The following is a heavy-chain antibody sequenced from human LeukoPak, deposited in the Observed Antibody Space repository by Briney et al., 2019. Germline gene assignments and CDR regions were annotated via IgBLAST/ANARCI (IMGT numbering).Heavy chain of an antibody. CDR1: XSYW. CDR2: INSDGSST. Sequence: XSYWXHWVRHAPXKXXVWVSRINSDGSSTSYADSVKGRFTISRXNAKXTVYMQMNSLRAEDTAVYYXXXXXXXXXXXDYXGQXTXVTVSS. J-gene: IGHJ4*02. V-gene: IGHV3-74*01. CDR3: XXXXXXXXXXDY.